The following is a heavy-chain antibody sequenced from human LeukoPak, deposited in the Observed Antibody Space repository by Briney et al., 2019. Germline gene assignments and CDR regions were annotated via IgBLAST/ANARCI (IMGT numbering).Heavy chain of an antibody. CDR3: ARDIHSSRFDY. Sequence: GSLRLSCAASGFSFNYYTMNWVRQAPGKGPEWIASIDSSGSYIHYAASVKGRFTISRDNARDSVYLQMNNLRADDTAVYYCARDIHSSRFDYWGHGTLVTVSS. D-gene: IGHD1-26*01. CDR2: IDSSGSYI. CDR1: GFSFNYYT. V-gene: IGHV3-21*01. J-gene: IGHJ4*01.